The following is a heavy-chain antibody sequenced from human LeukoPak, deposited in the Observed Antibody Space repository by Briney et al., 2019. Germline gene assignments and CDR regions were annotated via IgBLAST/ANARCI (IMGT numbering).Heavy chain of an antibody. Sequence: GASVKVSCKASGGTFSSYAISWVRQAPGQGLEWMGWINPNSGGTNYAQNFQGRVTMTRDTSISTAYMELSRLRSDDAAVYYCARGAQTAIVYDAFDIWGQGTMVTVSS. D-gene: IGHD3-16*02. J-gene: IGHJ3*02. CDR2: INPNSGGT. CDR1: GGTFSSYA. CDR3: ARGAQTAIVYDAFDI. V-gene: IGHV1-2*02.